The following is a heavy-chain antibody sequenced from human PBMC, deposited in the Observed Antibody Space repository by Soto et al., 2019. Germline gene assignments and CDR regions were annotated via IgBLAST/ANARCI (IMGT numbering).Heavy chain of an antibody. CDR3: AKDGNSGSYYLFDY. D-gene: IGHD1-26*01. V-gene: IGHV3-43*01. CDR1: GFTFDDYT. J-gene: IGHJ4*02. Sequence: AGGSLRLSCAASGFTFDDYTMHWVRQAPGKGLEWVSLISWDGGSTYYADSVKGRFTISRDNSKNSLYLQMNSLRTEDTAFYYCAKDGNSGSYYLFDYWGQGTLVTVSS. CDR2: ISWDGGST.